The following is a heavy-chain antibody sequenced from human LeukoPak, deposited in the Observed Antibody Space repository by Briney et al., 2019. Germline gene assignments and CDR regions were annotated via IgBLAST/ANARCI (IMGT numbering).Heavy chain of an antibody. CDR1: GFSFSSYW. V-gene: IGHV3-74*01. Sequence: PGGSLRPSCAASGFSFSSYWMHWVRQAPGKGLVWVSRINSDGSSTICADSVRGRFTISRDNSKNTLYLQMNSLRVDGTAVYYCARDVQGGYCSSASCYSDYWGQGTLVTVSS. J-gene: IGHJ4*02. CDR2: INSDGSST. CDR3: ARDVQGGYCSSASCYSDY. D-gene: IGHD2-2*01.